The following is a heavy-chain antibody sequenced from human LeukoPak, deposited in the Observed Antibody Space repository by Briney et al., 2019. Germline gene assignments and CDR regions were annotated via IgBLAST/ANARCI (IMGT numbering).Heavy chain of an antibody. CDR2: IYYSGST. Sequence: SETLSLTCTVSGGSISSSSYYWGRIRQPPGKGLECIGYIYYSGSTNYNPSLKSRVTISVDTSKNQFSLKLTTVNAADTAVYYCARQQYASGNSYFLDYWGQGTLVTVSS. J-gene: IGHJ4*02. CDR3: ARQQYASGNSYFLDY. V-gene: IGHV4-61*05. CDR1: GGSISSSSYY. D-gene: IGHD3-10*01.